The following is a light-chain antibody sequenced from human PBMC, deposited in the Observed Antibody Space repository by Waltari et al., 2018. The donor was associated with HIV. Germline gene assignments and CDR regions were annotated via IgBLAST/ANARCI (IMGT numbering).Light chain of an antibody. CDR3: QQSYGAPFT. Sequence: IQMTQSPSALSASVGDTVTITCRASQKINRYLNWYQKKMGEAPRLLVYGASSLQSGVPARFRGSGSGSEYKLTISNLHSEGFASYFCQQSYGAPFTFGPGSTV. CDR1: QKINRY. J-gene: IGKJ3*01. V-gene: IGKV1-39*01. CDR2: GAS.